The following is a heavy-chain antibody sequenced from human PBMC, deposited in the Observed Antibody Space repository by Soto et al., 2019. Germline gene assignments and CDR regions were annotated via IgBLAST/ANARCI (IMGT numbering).Heavy chain of an antibody. D-gene: IGHD3-3*01. CDR1: GYTFTSYY. J-gene: IGHJ5*02. V-gene: IGHV1-46*01. CDR2: INPSGGST. CDR3: ARDSTNYDFWSGYSFDP. Sequence: ASGKVSCKASGYTFTSYYMHWVRQAPGQGLEWMGIINPSGGSTSYAQKFQGRVTMTRDTSTSTVYMELSSLRSEDTAVYYCARDSTNYDFWSGYSFDPWGQGTLVTVSS.